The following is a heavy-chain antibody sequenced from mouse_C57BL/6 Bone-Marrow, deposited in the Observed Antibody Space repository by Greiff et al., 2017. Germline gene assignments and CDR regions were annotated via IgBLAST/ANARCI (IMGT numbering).Heavy chain of an antibody. D-gene: IGHD3-3*01. CDR1: GYTFTSYW. Sequence: QVQLQQPGAELVKPGASVKLFCKASGYTFTSYWMHWVKQRPGQGLEWIGMIHPNSGSTNYNEKFKSKAPLTVDKSSSTAYMQRSSLTSEDSAVYYCAREGTAYWGQGTLVTVSA. CDR2: IHPNSGST. J-gene: IGHJ3*01. V-gene: IGHV1-64*01. CDR3: AREGTAY.